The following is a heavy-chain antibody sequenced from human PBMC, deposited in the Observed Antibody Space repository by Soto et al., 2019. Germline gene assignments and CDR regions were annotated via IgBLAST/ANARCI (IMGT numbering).Heavy chain of an antibody. V-gene: IGHV3-23*01. CDR2: ISGSGGST. Sequence: GGSLRLSCAASGFTFSSYAMSWVRQAPGKGLEWVSAISGSGGSTYYADSVKGRFTISRDNSKNTLYLQMNSLRAEDTAVYYCANSRKYSYGPYYIDYPGQGILVTVSS. J-gene: IGHJ4*02. D-gene: IGHD5-18*01. CDR3: ANSRKYSYGPYYIDY. CDR1: GFTFSSYA.